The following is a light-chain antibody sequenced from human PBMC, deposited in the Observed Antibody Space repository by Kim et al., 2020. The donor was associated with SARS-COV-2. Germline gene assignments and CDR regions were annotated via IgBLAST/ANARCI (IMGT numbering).Light chain of an antibody. Sequence: SVSPGQRASITCSGEKLGEKYVSWDQQKPGQYPDLVIYQDTKRPSGIPERFSGSNSGNTATLTISGTQAMDEADYHCQAWDSSTVVFGGGTQLTVL. CDR3: QAWDSSTVV. CDR2: QDT. V-gene: IGLV3-1*01. J-gene: IGLJ2*01. CDR1: KLGEKY.